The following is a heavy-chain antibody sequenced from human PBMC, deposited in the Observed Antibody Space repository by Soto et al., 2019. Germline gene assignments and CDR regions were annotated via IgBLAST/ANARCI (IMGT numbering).Heavy chain of an antibody. CDR3: ASSHAGAHITAAVH. V-gene: IGHV4-30-2*01. J-gene: IGHJ4*02. Sequence: SVTRSLTCAFTGGSISSDGSSWIWIRQPPGKGLEWIGYIYHSGSTYYNPSLKSRVTISVDRSKNQFSLKLSSVTAADTAVYYCASSHAGAHITAAVHWGQGTLVTVS. CDR1: GGSISSDGSS. CDR2: IYHSGST. D-gene: IGHD6-13*01.